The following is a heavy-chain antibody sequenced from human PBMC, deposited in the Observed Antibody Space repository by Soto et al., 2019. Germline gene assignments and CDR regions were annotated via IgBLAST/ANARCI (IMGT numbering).Heavy chain of an antibody. J-gene: IGHJ4*02. V-gene: IGHV4-4*02. CDR3: AREAPFGDFDY. CDR2: IYHSGST. Sequence: PSETLSLTCAVSGDSISSSNWWSWVRQPPGKGLEWIGEIYHSGSTNYNPSLKNRVTISVDKSKNQFSLKLSSVTAADTAVYYCAREAPFGDFDYWGQGILVTVSS. D-gene: IGHD3-10*01. CDR1: GDSISSSNW.